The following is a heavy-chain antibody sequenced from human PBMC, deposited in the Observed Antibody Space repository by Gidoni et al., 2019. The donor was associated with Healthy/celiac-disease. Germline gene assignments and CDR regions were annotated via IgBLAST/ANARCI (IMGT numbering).Heavy chain of an antibody. Sequence: EVQLWESGGGLVQPGGSLRLSGAAAGVIFSSDAMSWGRQAPGKGLGLVSAISGRGGSTYYADSVKGRFTISRDNSKNTLYLQMNSLRAEDTAVYYCAKDTVGSGWYEFLSGANAHDYWGQGTLVTVSS. D-gene: IGHD6-19*01. CDR2: ISGRGGST. V-gene: IGHV3-23*01. CDR3: AKDTVGSGWYEFLSGANAHDY. J-gene: IGHJ4*02. CDR1: GVIFSSDA.